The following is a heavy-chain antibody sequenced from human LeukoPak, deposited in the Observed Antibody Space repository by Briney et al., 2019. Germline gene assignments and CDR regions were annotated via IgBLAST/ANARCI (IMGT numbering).Heavy chain of an antibody. V-gene: IGHV3-30*18. D-gene: IGHD1-26*01. J-gene: IGHJ4*02. CDR3: AKEVGTFTLDY. Sequence: PGGSLRLSCAASGFSFSTYGMHWVRQAPGKGLEWVTVISYDGSDKYYADSVKGRFTISRDNSRNTLYLQMNSLRVEDTAVYYCAKEVGTFTLDYWGQGTLVTVPP. CDR1: GFSFSTYG. CDR2: ISYDGSDK.